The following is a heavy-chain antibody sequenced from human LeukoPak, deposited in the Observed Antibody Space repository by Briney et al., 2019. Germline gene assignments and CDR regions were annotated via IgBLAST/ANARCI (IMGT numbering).Heavy chain of an antibody. V-gene: IGHV3-23*01. CDR1: GFTFSSYA. J-gene: IGHJ6*02. Sequence: PGGSLRLSCAASGFTFSSYAMSWVRQAPGKGLEWVSAISGSGGSTYYADSVKGRFTISRDNSKNTLYLQMNGLRAEDTAVYYCAKGPGYYYGMDVWGQGTTVTVSS. CDR3: AKGPGYYYGMDV. CDR2: ISGSGGST.